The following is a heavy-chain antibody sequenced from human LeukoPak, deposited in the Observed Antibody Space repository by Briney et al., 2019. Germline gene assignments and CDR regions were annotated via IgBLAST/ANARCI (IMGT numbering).Heavy chain of an antibody. CDR2: IDHSGST. D-gene: IGHD3-10*01. CDR1: DESFSGYY. CDR3: ARGNRPYGEHKAFDI. J-gene: IGHJ3*02. V-gene: IGHV4-34*01. Sequence: SETLSLTCAVYDESFSGYYCSWIRQPPRKGLERIGEIDHSGSTNYNPSLQSRVTISVDTSKNQFSLKVSSVSAADTAVYYCARGNRPYGEHKAFDIWGHGTTVTVSP.